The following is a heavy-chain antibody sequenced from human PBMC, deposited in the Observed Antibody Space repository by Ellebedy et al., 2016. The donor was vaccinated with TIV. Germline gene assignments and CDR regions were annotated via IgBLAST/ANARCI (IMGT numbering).Heavy chain of an antibody. CDR3: ARASGVVPGGYFDY. Sequence: LRLXXTVSGGSISSGGYYWSWIRQHPGKGLEWIGYIYYSGSTYYNPSLKSRVTISVDTSKNQFSLKLSSVTAADTAVYYCARASGVVPGGYFDYWGQGTLVTVSS. D-gene: IGHD2-21*02. J-gene: IGHJ4*02. CDR1: GGSISSGGYY. CDR2: IYYSGST. V-gene: IGHV4-31*03.